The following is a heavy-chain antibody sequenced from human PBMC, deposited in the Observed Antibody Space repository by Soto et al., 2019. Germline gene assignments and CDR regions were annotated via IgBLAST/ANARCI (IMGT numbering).Heavy chain of an antibody. Sequence: PGGSLRLSCAASGFTFSSYAMHWVRQAPGKGLEYVSAISSNGGSTYYANSVKGRFTISRDNSKNTLYLQMGSLRAEDMAVYYCAREYYDFWSGSEYPWNRRYYYMDVWGKGTTVTVSS. J-gene: IGHJ6*03. CDR1: GFTFSSYA. D-gene: IGHD3-3*01. CDR2: ISSNGGST. CDR3: AREYYDFWSGSEYPWNRRYYYMDV. V-gene: IGHV3-64*01.